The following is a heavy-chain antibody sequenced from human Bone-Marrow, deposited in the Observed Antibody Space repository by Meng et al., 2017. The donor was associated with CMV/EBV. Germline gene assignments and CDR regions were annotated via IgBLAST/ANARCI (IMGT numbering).Heavy chain of an antibody. CDR2: IYSGGSST. J-gene: IGHJ1*01. V-gene: IGHV3-23*03. D-gene: IGHD3-10*01. CDR3: AKDFSGEVGYFQH. CDR1: GFTFSSYA. Sequence: GESLKISCAASGFTFSSYAMSWVRQAPGKGLEWVSVIYSGGSSTYYADSVKGRFTISRDNSKNTLYLQMNSLRAEDTAVYYCAKDFSGEVGYFQHWGQGTLVTVSS.